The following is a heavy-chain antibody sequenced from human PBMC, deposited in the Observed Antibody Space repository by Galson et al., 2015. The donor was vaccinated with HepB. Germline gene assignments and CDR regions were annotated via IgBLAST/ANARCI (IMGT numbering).Heavy chain of an antibody. CDR2: INPSGGTT. CDR1: GYTFTSYY. J-gene: IGHJ4*02. CDR3: ARSKDRGVTTTSYDY. V-gene: IGHV1-46*01. Sequence: SVKVSCKASGYTFTSYYMHWVRQAPGQGLECMGIINPSGGTTTYAQKFQGRLTMTSDTSTSTVYMELSSLRSDDTALYYCARSKDRGVTTTSYDYWGQGTLVTVSS. D-gene: IGHD4-17*01.